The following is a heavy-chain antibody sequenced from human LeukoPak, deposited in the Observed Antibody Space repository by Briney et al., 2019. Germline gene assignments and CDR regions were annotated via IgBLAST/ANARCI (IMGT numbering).Heavy chain of an antibody. CDR2: IIHSGGT. CDR3: ARDLRD. V-gene: IGHV4-34*12. Sequence: SETLSLTCAVYGGSFFGYYWLWIRHPPGRGLEGMGEIIHSGGTNYNPSLKSRVTISVDRSKKQFSLNLRSVTAADTAVYYCARDLRDWGQGTLVTVSS. J-gene: IGHJ4*02. CDR1: GGSFFGYY.